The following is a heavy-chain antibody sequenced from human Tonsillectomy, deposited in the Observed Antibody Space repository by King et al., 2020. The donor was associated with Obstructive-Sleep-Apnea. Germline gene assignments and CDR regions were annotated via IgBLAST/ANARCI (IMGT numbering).Heavy chain of an antibody. D-gene: IGHD3-9*01. CDR1: GGSFSGYY. CDR2: INHSGST. CDR3: ARGPAFLTGLSSCAFDI. Sequence: VQLQQWGAGLLKPSETLSLTCAVYGGSFSGYYWSWIRQPPGKGLEWIGEINHSGSTNYNPSLKSRLTISVDTSNNQFSLKLSSVTAADTAVYYCARGPAFLTGLSSCAFDIWGQGTMVTVSS. V-gene: IGHV4-34*01. J-gene: IGHJ3*02.